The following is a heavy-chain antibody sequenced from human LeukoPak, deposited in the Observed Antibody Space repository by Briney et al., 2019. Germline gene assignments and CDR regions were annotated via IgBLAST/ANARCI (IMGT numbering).Heavy chain of an antibody. V-gene: IGHV1-18*01. CDR1: GYTFTSYG. Sequence: ASVRVSCKASGYTFTSYGISWVRQAPGQGLEWMGWISAYNGNTNYAQKLQGRVTMTTDTSTSTAYMELRSLRSDDTAVYYCARDQGIVVVPAATIDYWGQGTQVTVSS. D-gene: IGHD2-2*01. J-gene: IGHJ4*02. CDR2: ISAYNGNT. CDR3: ARDQGIVVVPAATIDY.